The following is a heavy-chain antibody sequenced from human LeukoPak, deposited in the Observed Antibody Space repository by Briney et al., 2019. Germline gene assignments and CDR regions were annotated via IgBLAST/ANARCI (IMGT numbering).Heavy chain of an antibody. V-gene: IGHV3-48*04. CDR1: GFTFSRYS. CDR3: TTAKNDH. Sequence: GGSLRPSCAASGFTFSRYSMNWVRQAPGKGLEWVSYITNSSSTIFYADSVKGRFTISRDSAKNSLYLQMSSLRAEDTAVYYCTTAKNDHWGQGTLVTVSS. J-gene: IGHJ4*02. CDR2: ITNSSSTI.